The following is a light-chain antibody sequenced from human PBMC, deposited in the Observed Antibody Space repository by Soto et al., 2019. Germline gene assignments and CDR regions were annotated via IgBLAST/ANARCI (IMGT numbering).Light chain of an antibody. CDR3: GSYAGTKNFVV. CDR2: DVT. CDR1: SRDIGVYDY. J-gene: IGLJ2*01. Sequence: QSALTQPPSASGSPGQSVTISCTGTSRDIGVYDYVSWYQRHPGKAPKLVIYDVTKRPSGVPDRFSGSKSGNTASLTVSGLQAEDEADYFCGSYAGTKNFVVFGGGTKLTVL. V-gene: IGLV2-8*01.